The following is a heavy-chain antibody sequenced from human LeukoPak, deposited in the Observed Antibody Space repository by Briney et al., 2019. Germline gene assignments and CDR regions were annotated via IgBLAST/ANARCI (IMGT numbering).Heavy chain of an antibody. CDR3: AKAPVYSSGWYLDYFDY. D-gene: IGHD6-19*01. J-gene: IGHJ4*02. CDR2: IYSGGST. CDR1: GFTVSSNY. Sequence: GGSLRLSCAASGFTVSSNYMSWVRQAPGKGLEWVSVIYSGGSTYYADSVKGRFTISRDNSKNTLYLQMNSLRAEDTAVYYCAKAPVYSSGWYLDYFDYWGQGTLVTVSS. V-gene: IGHV3-53*01.